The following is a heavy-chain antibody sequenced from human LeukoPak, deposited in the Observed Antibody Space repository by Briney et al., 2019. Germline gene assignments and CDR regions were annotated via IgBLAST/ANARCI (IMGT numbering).Heavy chain of an antibody. D-gene: IGHD3-22*01. CDR1: GGSISSGSYY. J-gene: IGHJ6*03. V-gene: IGHV4-61*02. Sequence: SQTLSLTCTVSGGSISSGSYYWSWIRQPAGKGLEWIGRIYTSGSTNYNPSLKSRATLSVDTSKNQFSLKLSSVTAADTAVYYCARVTMTGYYYYYMDVWGKGTTVTVSS. CDR3: ARVTMTGYYYYYMDV. CDR2: IYTSGST.